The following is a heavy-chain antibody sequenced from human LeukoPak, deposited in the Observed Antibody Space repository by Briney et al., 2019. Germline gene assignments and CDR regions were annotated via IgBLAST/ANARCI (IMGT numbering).Heavy chain of an antibody. V-gene: IGHV2-70*11. Sequence: RESGPALVKPTQTLTLTCTFSGFSLSTSGMCVSWIRQPPGKALEWLARIDWDDDKYYSTSLKTRLTISKDTSKNQVVLTMTNMDPVDTATYYCARTRIHYYDSSGYYPTFDYWGHGTLVTVSS. J-gene: IGHJ4*01. CDR3: ARTRIHYYDSSGYYPTFDY. D-gene: IGHD3-22*01. CDR1: GFSLSTSGMC. CDR2: IDWDDDK.